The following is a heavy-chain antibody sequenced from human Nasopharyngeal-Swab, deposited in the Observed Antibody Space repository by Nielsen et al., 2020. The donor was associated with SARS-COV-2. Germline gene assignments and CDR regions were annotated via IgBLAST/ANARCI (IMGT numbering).Heavy chain of an antibody. V-gene: IGHV3-30*18. J-gene: IGHJ4*02. Sequence: LKISCAASGFTFSSYGMHWGRQAPGKGLEWVAVTSYDGSNKYYADSVKGRFTISRDNSKNTLYLEMNSLRAEDTAVYYCAKDRGVGIVATSLTFSFDYWGQGTLVTVSS. CDR2: TSYDGSNK. CDR3: AKDRGVGIVATSLTFSFDY. D-gene: IGHD5-12*01. CDR1: GFTFSSYG.